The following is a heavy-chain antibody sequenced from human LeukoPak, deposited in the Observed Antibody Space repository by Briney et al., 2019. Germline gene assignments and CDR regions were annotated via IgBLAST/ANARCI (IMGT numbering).Heavy chain of an antibody. CDR3: ARDPAGIRGNFDY. Sequence: PGGSLRLSCAASGFTFSSYGFHWVRQIPGKGLEWVAGIWFDGSDKYYADSVKGRFTISRDISKNTVHLQMNSLRAEDTAVYHCARDPAGIRGNFDYWGQGTQVTVSS. V-gene: IGHV3-33*01. J-gene: IGHJ4*02. D-gene: IGHD3-10*01. CDR1: GFTFSSYG. CDR2: IWFDGSDK.